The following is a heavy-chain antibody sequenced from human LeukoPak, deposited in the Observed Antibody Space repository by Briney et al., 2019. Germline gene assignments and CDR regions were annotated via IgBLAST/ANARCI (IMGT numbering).Heavy chain of an antibody. CDR1: GYTFTSYD. D-gene: IGHD3-3*01. J-gene: IGHJ3*02. V-gene: IGHV1-8*01. Sequence: ASVKVSCKASGYTFTSYDINWVRQATGKGREWMGWMNPNSGNTGYAQKFQGRVTMTRNTSISTAYMELSSLRSEDTAVYYCARGGEATYYDFWSGYYSAFDIWGQGTMVTVSS. CDR3: ARGGEATYYDFWSGYYSAFDI. CDR2: MNPNSGNT.